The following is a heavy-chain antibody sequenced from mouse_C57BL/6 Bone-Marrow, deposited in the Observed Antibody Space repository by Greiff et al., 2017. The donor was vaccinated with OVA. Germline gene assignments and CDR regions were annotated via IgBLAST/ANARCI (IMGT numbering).Heavy chain of an antibody. CDR2: INSNGGST. CDR1: EYEFPSHD. Sequence: EVHLVESGGGLVQPGESLKLSCESNEYEFPSHDMSWVRKTPEKRLELVAAINSNGGSTYYPHTMERGFIISRDNTKKSLYLHRSSLRAEDTALYYRARQDSQKGFAYWGQGTLVTVSA. V-gene: IGHV5-2*01. D-gene: IGHD6-1*01. J-gene: IGHJ3*01. CDR3: ARQDSQKGFAY.